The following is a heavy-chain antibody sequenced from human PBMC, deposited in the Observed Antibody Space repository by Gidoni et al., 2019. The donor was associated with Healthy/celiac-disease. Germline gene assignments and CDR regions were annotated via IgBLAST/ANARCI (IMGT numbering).Heavy chain of an antibody. CDR1: GFTFSSYS. D-gene: IGHD2-15*01. CDR3: ARADCSGGSCYFDY. CDR2: ISSSSSYI. J-gene: IGHJ4*02. Sequence: EVQLVESGGGLVKPGGSLRLSCAASGFTFSSYSMNWVRQAPGKGLEWVSSISSSSSYIYYAESVKGRFTISRDNAKNSLYLQMNSLRAEDTAVYYCARADCSGGSCYFDYWGQGTLVTVSS. V-gene: IGHV3-21*01.